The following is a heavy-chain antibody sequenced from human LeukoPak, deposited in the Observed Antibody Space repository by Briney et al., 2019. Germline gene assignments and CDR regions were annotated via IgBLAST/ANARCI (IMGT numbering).Heavy chain of an antibody. CDR1: GFTFSNYA. V-gene: IGHV3-23*01. D-gene: IGHD3-10*01. CDR3: ARSSWGSYYPLFDY. Sequence: GGSLRLSCAASGFTFSNYAMTWVRQAPGKGLELVSVISASGRNRDYADSVKGRFTISRDNAENTLSLLMNSLRAEDTAVYYCARSSWGSYYPLFDYWGQGTLVTVSS. CDR2: ISASGRNR. J-gene: IGHJ4*02.